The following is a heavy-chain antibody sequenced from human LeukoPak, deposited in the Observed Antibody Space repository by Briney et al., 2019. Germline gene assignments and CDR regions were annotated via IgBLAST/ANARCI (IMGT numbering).Heavy chain of an antibody. D-gene: IGHD5-18*01. Sequence: SQTLSLTCTVSGGSISSGDYYWSGIRQPPGKGLEWIGYIYYSGSTYYNPSLKSRVTISVDTSKNQFSLKLSSVTAADTAVYYCARVLDTAMVGWYFDLWGRGTLVTVSS. J-gene: IGHJ2*01. CDR2: IYYSGST. V-gene: IGHV4-30-4*01. CDR3: ARVLDTAMVGWYFDL. CDR1: GGSISSGDYY.